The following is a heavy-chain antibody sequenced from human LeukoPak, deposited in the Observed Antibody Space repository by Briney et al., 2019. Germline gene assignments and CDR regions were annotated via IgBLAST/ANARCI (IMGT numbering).Heavy chain of an antibody. J-gene: IGHJ2*01. Sequence: PGGSLRLSCAASGFTFSSYAMTWVRQAPGKGLEWVSGISGSGATTYYADSVKGRFTISRDNSKNTLYLQMNSLRVEDTAVYFCAKDREDSAMISGVFDLWGRGTLVTVSS. D-gene: IGHD5-18*01. CDR2: ISGSGATT. CDR1: GFTFSSYA. CDR3: AKDREDSAMISGVFDL. V-gene: IGHV3-23*01.